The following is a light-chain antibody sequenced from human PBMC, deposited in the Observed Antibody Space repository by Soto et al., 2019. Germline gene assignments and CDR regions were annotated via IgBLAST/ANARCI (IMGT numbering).Light chain of an antibody. CDR3: QQYGTSPYA. CDR2: DAS. Sequence: EIVLTQSPGTLSLSPGERATLSCRASQSVTDNYLAWYQHKPGQAPRLLIYDASTRATAISDRFSGSGSGTDFTLTISSLEPEDFAVYYCQQYGTSPYAFGQGIKLEIK. V-gene: IGKV3-20*01. J-gene: IGKJ2*01. CDR1: QSVTDNY.